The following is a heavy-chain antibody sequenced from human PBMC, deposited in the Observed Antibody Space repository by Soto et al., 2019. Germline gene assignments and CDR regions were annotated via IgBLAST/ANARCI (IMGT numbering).Heavy chain of an antibody. D-gene: IGHD3-9*01. CDR3: ARWAPYHYDKLDY. Sequence: SETLSLTCTVSGGSISSYYWSWIRQPPGKGLEWIGYIYYSGSTNYNPSLKSRVTISVDTSKNQFSLKLSSVTAADTAVYYCARWAPYHYDKLDYWGKGTLVTVSS. CDR2: IYYSGST. J-gene: IGHJ4*02. CDR1: GGSISSYY. V-gene: IGHV4-59*01.